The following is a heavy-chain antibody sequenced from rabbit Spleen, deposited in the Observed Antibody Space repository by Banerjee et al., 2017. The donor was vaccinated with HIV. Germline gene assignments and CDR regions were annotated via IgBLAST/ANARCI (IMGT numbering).Heavy chain of an antibody. CDR2: INIVTGKS. V-gene: IGHV1S45*01. D-gene: IGHD1-1*01. Sequence: QEQLVESGGGLVQPGGSLKLSCKASRFDFSTYSMSWVRQAPGKGLEWIACINIVTGKSVYASWAKGRFIMSRTSSTTVTLQMTSLTAADTATYFCARDLVAVIGWNFNLWGQGTLVTVS. J-gene: IGHJ4*01. CDR1: RFDFSTYS. CDR3: ARDLVAVIGWNFNL.